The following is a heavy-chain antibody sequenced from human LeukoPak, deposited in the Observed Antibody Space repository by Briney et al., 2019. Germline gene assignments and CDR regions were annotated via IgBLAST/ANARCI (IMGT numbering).Heavy chain of an antibody. CDR3: ARSPYYDILTGSRGTFDY. J-gene: IGHJ4*02. CDR1: GFSLSTSGVG. D-gene: IGHD3-9*01. CDR2: IYWDDDK. Sequence: SGPTLVNPTQTLTLTCTFSGFSLSTSGVGVGWIRQPPGKALEWLALIYWDDDKRYSPSLKGRLTITKDTSKNQVVLTLTNMDLVDTATYYCARSPYYDILTGSRGTFDYWGQGTLVTVSS. V-gene: IGHV2-5*02.